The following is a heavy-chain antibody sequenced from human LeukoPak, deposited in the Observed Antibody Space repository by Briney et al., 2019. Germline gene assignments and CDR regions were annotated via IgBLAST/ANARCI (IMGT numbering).Heavy chain of an antibody. CDR1: GFTFSSYA. D-gene: IGHD3-9*01. V-gene: IGHV3-23*01. CDR3: AKETNRNFFDWLLYFDY. CDR2: ISGSGGST. J-gene: IGHJ4*02. Sequence: PGGSLRLSCAASGFTFSSYAMRWVRQAPGKGLEWVSAISGSGGSTYYADSVKGRFTISRDNSKNTLYLQMNGLRAEDTAVYYCAKETNRNFFDWLLYFDYWGQGTLVTVSS.